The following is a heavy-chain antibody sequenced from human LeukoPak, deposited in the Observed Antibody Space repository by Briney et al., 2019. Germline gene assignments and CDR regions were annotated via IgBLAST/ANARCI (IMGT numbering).Heavy chain of an antibody. D-gene: IGHD1-1*01. Sequence: GGSLRLSCAASGFTFSGSTMHWVRQASGKGLEWVGRTRSKANNYATAYATSVKGRFTLSRDDSKNTAYLQMNSLKTEDTAVYYCARALTTLTYEGYWGQGTLVTVSS. CDR1: GFTFSGST. CDR3: ARALTTLTYEGY. V-gene: IGHV3-73*01. CDR2: TRSKANNYAT. J-gene: IGHJ4*02.